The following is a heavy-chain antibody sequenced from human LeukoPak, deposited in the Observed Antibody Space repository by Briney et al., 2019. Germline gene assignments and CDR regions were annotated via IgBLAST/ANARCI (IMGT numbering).Heavy chain of an antibody. CDR1: GYTFTSYA. D-gene: IGHD6-13*01. CDR2: INAGNGNT. J-gene: IGHJ4*02. CDR3: ARARTGIAAAGDFDY. V-gene: IGHV1-3*01. Sequence: ASVKVSCKASGYTFTSYAMHWVRQAPGQRLEWMGWINAGNGNTKYSQKSQGRVTITRDTSASTAYMELSSLRSEDTAVYYCARARTGIAAAGDFDYWGQGTLVTVSS.